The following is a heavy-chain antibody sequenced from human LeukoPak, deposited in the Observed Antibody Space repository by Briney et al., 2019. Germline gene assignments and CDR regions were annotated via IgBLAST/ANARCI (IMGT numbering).Heavy chain of an antibody. CDR1: GGTFSSYA. J-gene: IGHJ5*02. Sequence: SVKVSCKASGGTFSSYAISWVRQAPGQGLEWMGRIIPILGIANYAQKFQGRVTITADKSTSTAYMELSSLRSEGTAVYYCASPTSWYSSSWYMSWGQGTLVTVSS. CDR2: IIPILGIA. D-gene: IGHD6-13*01. CDR3: ASPTSWYSSSWYMS. V-gene: IGHV1-69*04.